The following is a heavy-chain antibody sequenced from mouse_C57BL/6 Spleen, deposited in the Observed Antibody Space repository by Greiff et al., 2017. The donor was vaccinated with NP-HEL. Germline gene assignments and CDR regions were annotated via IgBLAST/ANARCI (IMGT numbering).Heavy chain of an antibody. CDR2: IDPSDSYT. J-gene: IGHJ2*01. CDR1: GYTFTSYW. D-gene: IGHD2-3*01. V-gene: IGHV1-50*01. CDR3: ARGGFIYDGYYPSFDY. Sequence: QVQLKQPGAELVKPGASVKLSCKASGYTFTSYWMQWVKQRPGQGLEWIGEIDPSDSYTNYNQKFKGKATLTVDTSSSTAYMQLSSLTSEDSAVYYCARGGFIYDGYYPSFDYWGQGTTLTVSS.